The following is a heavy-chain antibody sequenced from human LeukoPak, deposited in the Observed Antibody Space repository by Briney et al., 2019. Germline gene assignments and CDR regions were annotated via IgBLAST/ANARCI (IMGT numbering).Heavy chain of an antibody. J-gene: IGHJ4*02. CDR2: ISAYNGNT. Sequence: ASVKVSCKASGYTFTSYGISWVRQAPGQGLEWMGWISAYNGNTNYAQKLQGRVTMTTDTSTSTAYMELRSLRSDDTAVYYCATRLGEYQLLSAFDYWGQGTLVTVSS. V-gene: IGHV1-18*01. CDR3: ATRLGEYQLLSAFDY. D-gene: IGHD2-2*01. CDR1: GYTFTSYG.